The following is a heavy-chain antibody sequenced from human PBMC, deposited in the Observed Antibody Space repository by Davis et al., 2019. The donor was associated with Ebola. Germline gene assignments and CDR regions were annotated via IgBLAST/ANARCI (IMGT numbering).Heavy chain of an antibody. V-gene: IGHV4-4*02. CDR1: GGSISSSNW. CDR3: ARDRGPSAGMDV. CDR2: IYHSGST. Sequence: PSETLSLTCAVSGGSISSSNWWRWVRPPPGKGLEWIGEIYHSGSTNYNPSLKSRVTISVDKSKNQFSLKLSSVTAADTAVYYCARDRGPSAGMDVWGQGTTVTVSS. J-gene: IGHJ6*02.